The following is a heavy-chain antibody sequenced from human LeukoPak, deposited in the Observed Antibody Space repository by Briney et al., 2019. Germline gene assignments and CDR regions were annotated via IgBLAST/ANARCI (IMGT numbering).Heavy chain of an antibody. CDR3: ARGGGSTYYDILTGYLY. J-gene: IGHJ4*02. Sequence: GGSLRLSCAASGFTFSSYSMNWVRQAPGKGLEWVSSISSSSSYIYYADSVKGRFTISRDNAKNSLYLQMNSLRAEDTAVYYCARGGGSTYYDILTGYLYWGQGTLVTVSS. CDR2: ISSSSSYI. D-gene: IGHD3-9*01. V-gene: IGHV3-21*01. CDR1: GFTFSSYS.